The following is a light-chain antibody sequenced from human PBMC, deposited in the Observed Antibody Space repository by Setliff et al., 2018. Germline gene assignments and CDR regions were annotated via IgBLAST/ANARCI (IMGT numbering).Light chain of an antibody. J-gene: IGLJ1*01. Sequence: QSVLTQPASVSGSPGQSITISCTGSNSDVGGYNYVSWYQQYPGKAPKLMIYEVSDRPSGVSNRFSGSKSGNTASLTISGLQAEDETDYYCCSYAGSSTPYYVFGTGTKVTVL. V-gene: IGLV2-14*01. CDR2: EVS. CDR3: CSYAGSSTPYYV. CDR1: NSDVGGYNY.